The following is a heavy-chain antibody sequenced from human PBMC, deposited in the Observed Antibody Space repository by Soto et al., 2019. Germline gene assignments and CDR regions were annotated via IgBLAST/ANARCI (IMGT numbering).Heavy chain of an antibody. CDR3: ARAPLTYSSSPNFDY. Sequence: GGSLRLSCAASGFTFSSYSMNWVRQAPGKGLEWVSSISSSSSYIYYADSVKGRFTISRDNAKNSLYLQMNSLRAEDTAVYYCARAPLTYSSSPNFDYWGQGTLVTVSS. CDR1: GFTFSSYS. J-gene: IGHJ4*02. V-gene: IGHV3-21*01. D-gene: IGHD6-6*01. CDR2: ISSSSSYI.